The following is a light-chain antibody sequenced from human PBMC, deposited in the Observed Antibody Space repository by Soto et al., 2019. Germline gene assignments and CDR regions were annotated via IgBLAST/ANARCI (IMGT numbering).Light chain of an antibody. J-gene: IGLJ3*02. CDR2: DTT. CDR3: LLSYSGTNWV. Sequence: QAVVTQEPSLTVSPGGTVTLTCGSSTGAVTSGNYPYWFQKKPGQAPRTLIYDTTNKQSWTPARFSGSLLGGKAALTLAGAQTDGEADYYRLLSYSGTNWVFGGGTKLTVL. CDR1: TGAVTSGNY. V-gene: IGLV7-46*01.